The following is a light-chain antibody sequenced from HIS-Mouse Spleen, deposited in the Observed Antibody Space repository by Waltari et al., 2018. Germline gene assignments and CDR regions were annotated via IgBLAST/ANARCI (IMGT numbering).Light chain of an antibody. V-gene: IGLV2-8*01. CDR3: NSYAGSNNYV. CDR2: EVS. CDR1: SSAVGGYNY. J-gene: IGLJ1*01. Sequence: QSALTQPPSASGSPGQSVTISCTGTSSAVGGYNYVPWYQQHPGKAPKPMIYEVSKRPYGMPRRFAGSKSGNTASLTVSGLQAEDEADYYCNSYAGSNNYVFGTGTKVTVL.